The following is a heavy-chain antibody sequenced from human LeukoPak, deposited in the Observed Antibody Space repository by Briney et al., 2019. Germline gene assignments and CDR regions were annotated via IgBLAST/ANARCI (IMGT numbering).Heavy chain of an antibody. CDR2: IYYSGST. V-gene: IGHV4-59*11. D-gene: IGHD4-17*01. Sequence: KPSETLSLTCSVSGGSISSHYWSWIRQPPGKGLEWIGYIYYSGSTKYNPSLKSRVTISVDTSKNQFSLKLSSVTAADTAVYYCARERPTPVRLDSWGQGTLVTVSS. J-gene: IGHJ4*02. CDR1: GGSISSHY. CDR3: ARERPTPVRLDS.